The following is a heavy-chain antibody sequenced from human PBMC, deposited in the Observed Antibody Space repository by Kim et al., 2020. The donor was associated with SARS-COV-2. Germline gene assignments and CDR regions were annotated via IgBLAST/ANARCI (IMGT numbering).Heavy chain of an antibody. CDR1: GYTFTELS. Sequence: ASVKVSCKVSGYTFTELSMHWVRQAPGKGLEWMGGFDPEDGETIYAQKFQGRVTMTEDTFTDTAYMELSSLRSEDTAVYYCASNSFVVRYFGRCRPRYWCFDLWGRGTLVTVSS. J-gene: IGHJ2*01. CDR2: FDPEDGET. D-gene: IGHD3-9*01. V-gene: IGHV1-24*01. CDR3: ASNSFVVRYFGRCRPRYWCFDL.